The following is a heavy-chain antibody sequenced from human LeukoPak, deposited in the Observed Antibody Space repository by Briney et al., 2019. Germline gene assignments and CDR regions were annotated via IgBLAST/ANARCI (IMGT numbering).Heavy chain of an antibody. D-gene: IGHD3-10*01. Sequence: GGSLRLSCAASGFTFSSYAMRWVRQAPGKGLEWVSSISGSGGSTYYADSVKGRFTISRDNSKNTLYLQMNSLRAEDTAAYYCAKDWDYYGSGSYSDYWGQGTLVTVSS. CDR3: AKDWDYYGSGSYSDY. V-gene: IGHV3-23*01. J-gene: IGHJ4*02. CDR1: GFTFSSYA. CDR2: ISGSGGST.